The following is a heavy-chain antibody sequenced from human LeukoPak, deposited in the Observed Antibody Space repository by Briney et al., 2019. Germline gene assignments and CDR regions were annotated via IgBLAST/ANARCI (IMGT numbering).Heavy chain of an antibody. D-gene: IGHD1-26*01. J-gene: IGHJ4*02. CDR3: AKGDWYFDY. CDR1: GFTFSSYA. Sequence: GRSLRLSWAASGFTFSSYAMHWVRQAPGKGLEWVAVISYDGSNKYYADSAKGRFTISRDNSKNTLYLQMNSLRAEDTAVYYCAKGDWYFDYWGQGTLVTVSS. V-gene: IGHV3-30-3*01. CDR2: ISYDGSNK.